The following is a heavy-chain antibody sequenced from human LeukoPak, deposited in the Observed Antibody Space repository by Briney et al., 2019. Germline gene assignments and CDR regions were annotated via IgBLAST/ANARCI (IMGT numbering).Heavy chain of an antibody. CDR3: ARDASSSSWYSEPYNWFDP. Sequence: GESLKISCKGSGYSFTSYWIGWVRQMPGKGLEWMGVIYPGDSDTRYSPSFQGQVTISADKSISTAYLQWSSLKASGTAMYYCARDASSSSWYSEPYNWFDPWGQGTLVTVSS. J-gene: IGHJ5*02. CDR1: GYSFTSYW. V-gene: IGHV5-51*01. D-gene: IGHD6-13*01. CDR2: IYPGDSDT.